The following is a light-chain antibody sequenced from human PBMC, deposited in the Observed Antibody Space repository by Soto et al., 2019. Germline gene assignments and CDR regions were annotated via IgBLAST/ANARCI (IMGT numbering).Light chain of an antibody. J-gene: IGLJ1*01. CDR1: SSDVGGYNY. V-gene: IGLV2-14*01. Sequence: QSALTQPASVSGSPGQSITISCTGTSSDVGGYNYVSWYQQHPGKAPKLMIYDVSNRPSGVSNRFSGSKSGNTASLTISGLRAEDEADYYCSSYTSSSTRDVFGTGTKVTVL. CDR3: SSYTSSSTRDV. CDR2: DVS.